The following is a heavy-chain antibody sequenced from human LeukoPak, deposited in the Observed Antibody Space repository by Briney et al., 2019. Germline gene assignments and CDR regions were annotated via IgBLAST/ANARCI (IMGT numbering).Heavy chain of an antibody. Sequence: PGGSLRLSCAASGFTFSSYAMSWVRQAPGKGLEWVSAISGSGGSTYYADSVKGRFTISRDNSKNTLYLQMNSLRAEDTAVYYCAKSQGGGEKGAESIDYWGQGTLVTVSS. CDR1: GFTFSSYA. J-gene: IGHJ4*02. V-gene: IGHV3-23*01. CDR2: ISGSGGST. D-gene: IGHD3-16*01. CDR3: AKSQGGGEKGAESIDY.